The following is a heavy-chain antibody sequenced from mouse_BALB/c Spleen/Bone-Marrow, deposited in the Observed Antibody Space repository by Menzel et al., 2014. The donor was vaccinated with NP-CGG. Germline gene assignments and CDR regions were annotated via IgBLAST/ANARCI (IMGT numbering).Heavy chain of an antibody. CDR1: GFAFSSYD. CDR2: ISSGGGST. CDR3: AREVLRDYIDY. J-gene: IGHJ2*01. V-gene: IGHV5-12-1*01. D-gene: IGHD1-1*01. Sequence: EVKLMESGGGLVKPGGSLKLSCAASGFAFSSYDMSWVRQTPEKRLEWVAYISSGGGSTYYPDTVKGRFTISRDNAKNTLYLQMSSLKSEDTAMYYCAREVLRDYIDYWGQGTTLTVSS.